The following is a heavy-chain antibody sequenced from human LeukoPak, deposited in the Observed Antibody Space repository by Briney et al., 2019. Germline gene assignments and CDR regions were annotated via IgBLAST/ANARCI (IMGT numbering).Heavy chain of an antibody. V-gene: IGHV5-10-1*01. Sequence: GESLKISCKGSGYSFTSYRISWVRQMPGKGLEWMGRIDPSDSYTNYSPSFQGHVTISANKSISTAYLQWSSLKASDTAMYYCASGYRHYYYGMDIWGQGTTVTVSS. J-gene: IGHJ6*02. CDR2: IDPSDSYT. CDR3: ASGYRHYYYGMDI. D-gene: IGHD5-18*01. CDR1: GYSFTSYR.